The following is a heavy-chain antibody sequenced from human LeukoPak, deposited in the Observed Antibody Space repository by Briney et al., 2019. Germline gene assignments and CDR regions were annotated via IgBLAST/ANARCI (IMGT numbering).Heavy chain of an antibody. D-gene: IGHD2-21*02. CDR1: GFTFSSYS. CDR2: ISSSSSYI. CDR3: ARVLCGGDCYFDY. Sequence: GGSLRLSCAACGFTFSSYSMNWVRQAPGKGLEWVSSISSSSSYIYYADSVKGRFTISRDNAKNSLYLQMNSLRAEDTAVYYCARVLCGGDCYFDYWGQGTLVTVSS. V-gene: IGHV3-21*01. J-gene: IGHJ4*02.